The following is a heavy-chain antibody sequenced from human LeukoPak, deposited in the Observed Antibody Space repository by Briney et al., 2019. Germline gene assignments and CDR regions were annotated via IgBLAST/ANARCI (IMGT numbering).Heavy chain of an antibody. V-gene: IGHV4-61*08. J-gene: IGHJ5*01. CDR2: VHNSGT. CDR3: AREGDCSGGSCYSYGWFDS. CDR1: GASVNNGAFY. Sequence: PSETLSLTCSVTGASVNNGAFYRSWIRQPPGKGLEWIAYVHNSGTNYNPSLNSRVTILVDTSKNQFSLKLRSVTAADTAVYYCAREGDCSGGSCYSYGWFDSWGQGTLVTVSS. D-gene: IGHD2-15*01.